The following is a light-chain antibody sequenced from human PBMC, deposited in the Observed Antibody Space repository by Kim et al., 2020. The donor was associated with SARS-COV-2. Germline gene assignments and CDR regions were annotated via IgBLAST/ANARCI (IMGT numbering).Light chain of an antibody. CDR2: DNN. Sequence: QSVLTQPPSVSAAPGQKVTISCSGSSSNIGNNYVSWYQQLPGTAPKLLIYDNNKRPLGIPDRFSGSKSGTSATLGITGLQTGDEADYYCGTWDSSLGAVVFGGGTQLTVL. CDR3: GTWDSSLGAVV. J-gene: IGLJ3*02. V-gene: IGLV1-51*01. CDR1: SSNIGNNY.